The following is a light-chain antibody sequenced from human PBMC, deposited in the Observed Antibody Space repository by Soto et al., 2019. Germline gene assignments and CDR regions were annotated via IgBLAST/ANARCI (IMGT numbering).Light chain of an antibody. CDR2: AAS. J-gene: IGKJ3*01. CDR1: HVISGY. Sequence: DIQLTQSPSFLSASVGDRVTITCRASHVISGYLAWYQQRPGKAPKLLLYAASTLQSGVPSRFSGSGSGTEFTLTISSLQPEDFATYYCQQRSSYPLFGPGTRVDV. V-gene: IGKV1-9*01. CDR3: QQRSSYPL.